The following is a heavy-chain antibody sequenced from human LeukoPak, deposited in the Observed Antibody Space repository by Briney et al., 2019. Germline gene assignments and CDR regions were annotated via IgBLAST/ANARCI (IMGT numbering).Heavy chain of an antibody. CDR1: GFTFRSYE. D-gene: IGHD2-21*02. Sequence: GGPLRLSCPASGFTFRSYELNWSAQAPGEGVEWVSSMGDVGTTQHYADSVKGRFIISRDNAKNSLYLQMNSLTTEDTAVYYCARDRSKVTAYDDALDIWGQGTMVIVSS. CDR3: ARDRSKVTAYDDALDI. J-gene: IGHJ3*02. CDR2: MGDVGTTQ. V-gene: IGHV3-48*03.